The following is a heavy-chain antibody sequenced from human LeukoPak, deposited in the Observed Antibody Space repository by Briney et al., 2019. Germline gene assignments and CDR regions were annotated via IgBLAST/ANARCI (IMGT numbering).Heavy chain of an antibody. Sequence: GGSLRLSCAASGFMLNNYAMHWVRQAPGKGLEWVSTVGLSAASTYFAVSVKGRFTVSRDSAKNTISPQMTSLRTDDTAVYFCVKNWGGYYFDYWGQGTLVTVSS. V-gene: IGHV3-23*01. J-gene: IGHJ4*02. CDR1: GFMLNNYA. CDR2: VGLSAAST. D-gene: IGHD7-27*01. CDR3: VKNWGGYYFDY.